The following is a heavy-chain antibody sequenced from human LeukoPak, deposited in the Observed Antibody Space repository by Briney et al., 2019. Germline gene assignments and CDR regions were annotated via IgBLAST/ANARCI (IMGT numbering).Heavy chain of an antibody. V-gene: IGHV1-2*02. CDR3: ARCSTPHWIFDAFDI. Sequence: ASVKVSCKASGYTFTGHYMHWVRQSPGQGPEWMGWINPNSGGTNYAQKFQGRVTMTRDTSISTAYMELSGLRSDDTAVYYCARCSTPHWIFDAFDIWGQGTMVTVSS. J-gene: IGHJ3*02. D-gene: IGHD1-1*01. CDR1: GYTFTGHY. CDR2: INPNSGGT.